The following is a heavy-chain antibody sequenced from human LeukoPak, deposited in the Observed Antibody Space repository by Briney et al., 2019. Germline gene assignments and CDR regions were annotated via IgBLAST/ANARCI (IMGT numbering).Heavy chain of an antibody. V-gene: IGHV4-34*01. CDR3: ARRTSWGYFDY. Sequence: KLSETLSLTCAVYGGSFSGYYWSWIGQPPGKGLEWIGEMNHSGSTNYNPSLKSRVTISVDTSKNQFSLKLSSVTAADTAVYYCARRTSWGYFDYWGQGTLVTVSS. CDR1: GGSFSGYY. CDR2: MNHSGST. D-gene: IGHD7-27*01. J-gene: IGHJ4*02.